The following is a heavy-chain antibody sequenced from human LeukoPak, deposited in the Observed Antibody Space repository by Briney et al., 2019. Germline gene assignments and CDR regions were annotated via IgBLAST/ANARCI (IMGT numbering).Heavy chain of an antibody. J-gene: IGHJ3*02. D-gene: IGHD3-22*01. CDR1: GGTFISYA. V-gene: IGHV1-69*13. CDR2: IIPIFGTA. CDR3: ARTITMIVLSAFDI. Sequence: ASVKVSCKASGGTFISYAISWVRQAPGQGLEWMGGIIPIFGTANYAQKFQGRVTITADEFTSTAYMELSSLRSEDTAVYYCARTITMIVLSAFDIWGQGTMVTVSS.